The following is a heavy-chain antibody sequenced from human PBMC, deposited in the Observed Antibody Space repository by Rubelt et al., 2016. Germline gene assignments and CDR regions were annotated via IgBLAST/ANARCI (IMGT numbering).Heavy chain of an antibody. J-gene: IGHJ4*02. Sequence: QVQLQQWAAGLLKPSEPLSLPSAVYGGSFSGYYWSWIRQPPGKGLEWIGSIYYSGCTYYNPSLKSRFTISVDTSKNQFSLKLSSVTAADTAVYYCARYSTVTSTGGLDYWGQGTLVTVSS. CDR1: GGSFSGYY. V-gene: IGHV4-34*01. CDR2: IYYSGCT. CDR3: ARYSTVTSTGGLDY. D-gene: IGHD4-11*01.